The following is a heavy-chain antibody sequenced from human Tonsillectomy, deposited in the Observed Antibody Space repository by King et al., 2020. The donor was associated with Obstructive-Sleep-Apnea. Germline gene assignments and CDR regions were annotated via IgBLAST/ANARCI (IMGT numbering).Heavy chain of an antibody. CDR2: IKQDGSEK. CDR3: AREGGELLSSDY. Sequence: VQLVESGGGLVQPGKSLRLSCAASGFTFSSYWMTWVRQAPGKGLEWVANIKQDGSEKYYVDSVKGRFTISRDNAKNSLYLQMNSLRAEDTAVYYCAREGGELLSSDYWGQGTLVTVSS. J-gene: IGHJ4*02. D-gene: IGHD1-26*01. CDR1: GFTFSSYW. V-gene: IGHV3-7*03.